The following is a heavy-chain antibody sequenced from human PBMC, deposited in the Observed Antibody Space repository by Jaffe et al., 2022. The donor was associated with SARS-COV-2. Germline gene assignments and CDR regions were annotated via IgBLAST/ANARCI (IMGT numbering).Heavy chain of an antibody. CDR3: ARGDDPDHYYGLAV. D-gene: IGHD1-1*01. Sequence: QVQLQESGPGLVKPSQTLSLTCTVSGGSISSGSFYWNWIRQPAGKGLEWIGRIYTGGNINYNPSLKSRVSISIDTSKNQFSLKVTSVTVTDTAVYFCARGDDPDHYYGLAVWGQGTTVTVSS. J-gene: IGHJ6*02. V-gene: IGHV4-61*02. CDR1: GGSISSGSFY. CDR2: IYTGGNI.